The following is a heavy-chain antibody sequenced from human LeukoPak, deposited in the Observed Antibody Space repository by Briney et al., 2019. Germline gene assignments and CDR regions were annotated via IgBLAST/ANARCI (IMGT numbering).Heavy chain of an antibody. CDR1: GGSISSSSYY. CDR2: IYYSGST. J-gene: IGHJ6*03. D-gene: IGHD6-13*01. V-gene: IGHV4-39*07. Sequence: PSETLSLTCTVSGGSISSSSYYWGWIRQPPGKGLEWIGSIYYSGSTNYNPSLKSRVTISVDTSKNQFSLKLSSVTAADTAVYYCARGGLAAAYYYYYYMDVWGKGTTVTVSS. CDR3: ARGGLAAAYYYYYYMDV.